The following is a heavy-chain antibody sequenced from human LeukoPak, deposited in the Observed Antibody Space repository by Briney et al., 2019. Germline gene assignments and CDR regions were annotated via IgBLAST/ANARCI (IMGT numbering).Heavy chain of an antibody. D-gene: IGHD4-11*01. J-gene: IGHJ5*02. Sequence: SETLSLTCTVSGGSISSYYWSWIRQPPGKGLEWIGYIYYSGSTNYNPSLKSRVTISVDTSKNQFSLKLSSVTAADTAVYYWARGYSNYAFDPWGQGTLVTVSS. CDR3: ARGYSNYAFDP. CDR2: IYYSGST. CDR1: GGSISSYY. V-gene: IGHV4-59*08.